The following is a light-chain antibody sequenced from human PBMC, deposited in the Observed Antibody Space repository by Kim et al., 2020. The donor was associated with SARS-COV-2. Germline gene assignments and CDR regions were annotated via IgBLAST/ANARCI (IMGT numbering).Light chain of an antibody. CDR3: SSYTGRKDLEV. CDR1: NREISGYNY. Sequence: QAVTITCTGTNREISGYNYVYWYQHHPEQAPKRTIYEVSKRPAGVPDRCSASKSGNTASLNVSGLPAEDEADYYCSSYTGRKDLEVFGTGTKVTVL. CDR2: EVS. J-gene: IGLJ1*01. V-gene: IGLV2-8*01.